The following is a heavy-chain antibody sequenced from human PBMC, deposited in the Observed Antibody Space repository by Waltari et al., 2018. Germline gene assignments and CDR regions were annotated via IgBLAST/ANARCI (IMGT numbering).Heavy chain of an antibody. CDR1: GYSISSGYY. Sequence: QVQLQESGPGLVKPSETLSLTCAVSGYSISSGYYWGWIRQPPGKGLEWIGSIYHSGSTYYNPSLKSRVTISVDTSKNQFSLKLSSVTAADTAVYYCARGHPLLAVAERLFDPWGQGTLVTVSS. V-gene: IGHV4-38-2*01. CDR2: IYHSGST. CDR3: ARGHPLLAVAERLFDP. J-gene: IGHJ5*02. D-gene: IGHD6-19*01.